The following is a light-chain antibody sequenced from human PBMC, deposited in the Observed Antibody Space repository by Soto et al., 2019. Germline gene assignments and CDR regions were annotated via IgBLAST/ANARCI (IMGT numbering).Light chain of an antibody. CDR2: GAS. V-gene: IGKV3-20*01. CDR3: QQYGSSPYT. J-gene: IGKJ2*01. CDR1: QSVSSSH. Sequence: EIVLTQSPGTLSLSPGERATLSCRASQSVSSSHLAWYQQKPGQAPRLIIYGASSRATGIPDRFSGRWSGTDFTLTISRLEAEDFAVYYCQQYGSSPYTFGHGTNLEI.